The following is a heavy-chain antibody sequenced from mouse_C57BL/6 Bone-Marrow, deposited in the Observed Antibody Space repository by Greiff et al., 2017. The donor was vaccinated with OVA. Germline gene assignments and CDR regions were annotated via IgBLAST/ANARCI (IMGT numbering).Heavy chain of an antibody. V-gene: IGHV1-64*01. CDR2: IHPNSGST. D-gene: IGHD1-1*01. CDR3: ARDYYGSSHWYFDV. Sequence: QVQLQQPGAELVKPGASVKLSCKASGYTFTSYWMHWVKQRPRQGLEWIGMIHPNSGSTNYNEKFKSKATLTVDKSSSTAYMQLSSLTSEDSAVYYCARDYYGSSHWYFDVWGTGTTVTVSS. CDR1: GYTFTSYW. J-gene: IGHJ1*03.